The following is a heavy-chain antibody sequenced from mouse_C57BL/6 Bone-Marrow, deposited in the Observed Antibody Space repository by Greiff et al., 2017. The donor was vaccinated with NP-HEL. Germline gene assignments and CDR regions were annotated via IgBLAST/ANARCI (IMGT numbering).Heavy chain of an antibody. D-gene: IGHD1-1*01. CDR1: GYTFTDYE. CDR2: IDPETGGT. J-gene: IGHJ1*03. Sequence: QVQLQQSGAELVRPGASVTLSCKASGYTFTDYEMHWVKQTPVHGLEWIGAIDPETGGTAYNQKFKGKAILTADKSSSTAYMELSSLTSEDSAVYYCTIYYGSSYWYFDVWGTGTTVTVSS. V-gene: IGHV1-15*01. CDR3: TIYYGSSYWYFDV.